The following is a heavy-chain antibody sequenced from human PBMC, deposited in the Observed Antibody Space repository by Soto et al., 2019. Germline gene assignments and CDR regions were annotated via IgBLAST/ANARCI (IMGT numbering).Heavy chain of an antibody. V-gene: IGHV1-18*01. Sequence: ASVKVSCKASGYTFTSYGISWVRQAPGQGLEWMGWISAYNGNTNYAQKLQGRVTMTTDTSTSTAYMELRSLRSDDTAVYYCARLGGSSPGYSGYDFRFDYWGQGTLVTVSS. CDR3: ARLGGSSPGYSGYDFRFDY. CDR1: GYTFTSYG. J-gene: IGHJ4*02. CDR2: ISAYNGNT. D-gene: IGHD5-12*01.